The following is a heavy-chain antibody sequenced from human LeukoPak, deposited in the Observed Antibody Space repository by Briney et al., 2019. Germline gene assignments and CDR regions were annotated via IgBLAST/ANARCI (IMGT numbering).Heavy chain of an antibody. V-gene: IGHV3-30-3*01. CDR2: ISYDGSNK. Sequence: AGRSLRLSCAASGFTFSNYAMPWVRQAPGKGLEWVAVISYDGSNKYYADSVKGRFTISRDNSKNTLYVQMNSLRAEDTAVYYCARTPVVGYNWFDPWGQGTLVTVSS. J-gene: IGHJ5*02. CDR3: ARTPVVGYNWFDP. CDR1: GFTFSNYA. D-gene: IGHD2-2*01.